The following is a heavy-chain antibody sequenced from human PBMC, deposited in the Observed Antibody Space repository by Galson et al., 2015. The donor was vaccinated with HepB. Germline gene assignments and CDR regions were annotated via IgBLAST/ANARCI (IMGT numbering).Heavy chain of an antibody. V-gene: IGHV1-69*13. CDR2: IIPIFGTA. CDR1: GGTVSSYA. Sequence: SVKVSCKASGGTVSSYAISWVRQAPGQGLEWMGGIIPIFGTANYAQKFQGRVTITADESTSTAYMELSSLRSEDTAVYYCPREGIAVAGTGPQARFDYWGQGTLVTVSS. CDR3: PREGIAVAGTGPQARFDY. D-gene: IGHD6-19*01. J-gene: IGHJ4*02.